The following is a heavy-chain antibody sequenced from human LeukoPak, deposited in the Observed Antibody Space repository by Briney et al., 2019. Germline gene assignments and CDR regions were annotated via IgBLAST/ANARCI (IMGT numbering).Heavy chain of an antibody. CDR3: ARDRLGNPHCDY. CDR1: GFTFSSNS. V-gene: IGHV3-21*01. D-gene: IGHD4-23*01. J-gene: IGHJ4*02. Sequence: QPGGSLRLSCAASGFTFSSNSMTWVRQAPGKGLEWVSSISSGSTYIYYADSVKDRFAISRDNAKNSLYLQMNSLRAEDTAVYDCARDRLGNPHCDYWGQGTLVTVSA. CDR2: ISSGSTYI.